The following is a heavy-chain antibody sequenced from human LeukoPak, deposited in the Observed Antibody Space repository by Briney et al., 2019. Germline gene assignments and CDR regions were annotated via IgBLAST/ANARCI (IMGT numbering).Heavy chain of an antibody. Sequence: GGSLRLSCAASGFSLSDYWMNWVRQAPGKGLEWVSYISSSGSTIYYADSVKGRFTISRDNAKNSLYLQMNSLRAEDTAVYYCARDREVGATTTLRNNFWGQGTLVTVSS. CDR2: ISSSGSTI. CDR1: GFSLSDYW. J-gene: IGHJ4*02. V-gene: IGHV3-11*04. CDR3: ARDREVGATTTLRNNF. D-gene: IGHD1-26*01.